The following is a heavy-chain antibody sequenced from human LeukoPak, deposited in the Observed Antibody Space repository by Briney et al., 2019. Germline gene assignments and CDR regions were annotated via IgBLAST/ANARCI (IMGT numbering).Heavy chain of an antibody. J-gene: IGHJ4*02. CDR1: GFSVSNNY. V-gene: IGHV3-53*01. CDR2: IYSGGDK. Sequence: GSLRLSCAASGFSVSNNYMSWVRQAPGKGLEWVSLIYSGGDKRYAASVKGRFTISRDNSKNTLYLQMDSLRVEDSAVYYCGGYSSLDHWGQGTLVTVSS. CDR3: GGYSSLDH. D-gene: IGHD3-22*01.